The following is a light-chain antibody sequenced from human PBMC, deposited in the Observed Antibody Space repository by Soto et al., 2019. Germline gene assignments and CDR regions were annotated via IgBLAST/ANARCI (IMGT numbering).Light chain of an antibody. CDR1: QDAYIY. Sequence: QLTQSPASLSASIGDIVTITCQASQDAYIYLNWYQQKPGKAPTLLIYDASNLETGVPSRFSGTGSGTHCILTISSLEAEDFAPYYCQQYDTVPPYAFGQGTKLES. V-gene: IGKV1-33*01. CDR2: DAS. CDR3: QQYDTVPPYA. J-gene: IGKJ2*01.